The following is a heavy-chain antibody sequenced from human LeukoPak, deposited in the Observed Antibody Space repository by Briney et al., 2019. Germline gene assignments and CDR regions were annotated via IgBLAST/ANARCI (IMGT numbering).Heavy chain of an antibody. CDR3: VKDNPLDY. Sequence: GGSLRLSCTASGFTFSNYGMLWVRQAPGKGLDWVAFIRYDGNNKLYADSVKGRFTISRDNSKNTLYLHINSLRAEDTAVYYCVKDNPLDYWGQGTLVIVSS. D-gene: IGHD1-14*01. CDR2: IRYDGNNK. V-gene: IGHV3-30*02. CDR1: GFTFSNYG. J-gene: IGHJ4*02.